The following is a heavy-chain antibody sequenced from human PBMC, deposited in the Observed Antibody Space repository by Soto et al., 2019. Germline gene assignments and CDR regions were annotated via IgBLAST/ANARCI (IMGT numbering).Heavy chain of an antibody. CDR1: GFAFSDYW. D-gene: IGHD3-9*01. Sequence: VGSLRLSGEVSGFAFSDYWIHWVRQAPGKGLVWVSRINTDGTTTDYADSVEGRFSISRDNAKKTVFLQMNSLRAADTAVYYCARDLRYDYWGQGTLVTVSS. CDR2: INTDGTTT. CDR3: ARDLRYDY. V-gene: IGHV3-74*01. J-gene: IGHJ4*02.